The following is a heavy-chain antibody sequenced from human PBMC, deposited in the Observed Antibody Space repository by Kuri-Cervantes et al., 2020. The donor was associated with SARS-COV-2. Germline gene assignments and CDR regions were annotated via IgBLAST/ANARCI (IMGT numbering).Heavy chain of an antibody. CDR3: ARVRIFGVPGFAFDI. D-gene: IGHD3-3*01. CDR1: GGTISSYY. V-gene: IGHV4-59*01. CDR2: IYYSGCT. Sequence: SETLSLTCTVSGGTISSYYWSWIRQPPGKGLEWIGYIYYSGCTNYNPSLKSRVTISVDTSKNQFSLKLSSVTAADTAVYYCARVRIFGVPGFAFDIWGQGTMVTVSS. J-gene: IGHJ3*02.